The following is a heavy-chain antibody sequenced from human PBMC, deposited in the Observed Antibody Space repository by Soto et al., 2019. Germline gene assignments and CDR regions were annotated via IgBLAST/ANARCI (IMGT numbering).Heavy chain of an antibody. CDR2: IKQDGSEK. V-gene: IGHV3-7*01. CDR3: ARCSLLVYYYYMDV. J-gene: IGHJ6*03. D-gene: IGHD2-8*02. Sequence: PGGSLRLSFAASGFTFSSYWLSWVRQAPGKGLEWVANIKQDGSEKYYVDSVKGRFTISRDNAKNSLYLQMNSLRAEDTAVYYCARCSLLVYYYYMDVWGKGTTVTVSS. CDR1: GFTFSSYW.